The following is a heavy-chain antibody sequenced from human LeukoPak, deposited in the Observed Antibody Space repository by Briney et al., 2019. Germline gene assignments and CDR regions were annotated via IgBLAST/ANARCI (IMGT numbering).Heavy chain of an antibody. Sequence: PSETLSLTCAVYGESFSGYYWSWIRQPPGKGLEWIGEINHSGSTNYNPSLKSRVTISVDTSKNQFSLKLSSVTAADTAVYYCARVRLEMATIDYYYYGMDVWGQGTTVTVSS. D-gene: IGHD5-24*01. CDR3: ARVRLEMATIDYYYYGMDV. V-gene: IGHV4-34*01. CDR2: INHSGST. CDR1: GESFSGYY. J-gene: IGHJ6*02.